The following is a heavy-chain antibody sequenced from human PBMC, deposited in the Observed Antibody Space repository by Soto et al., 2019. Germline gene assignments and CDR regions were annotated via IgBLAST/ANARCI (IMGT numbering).Heavy chain of an antibody. CDR2: LSDSGGSI. D-gene: IGHD3-10*01. CDR1: GFTFNRHA. Sequence: GSLRLSCTASGFTFNRHAMTWVRQAPGKGLEWVSGLSDSGGSIYYADSVKGRFTISRDNSMNTLYLQMNTLRAEDTAVYYCAKGGITLVRGSFDYWGQGALVTVSS. V-gene: IGHV3-23*01. J-gene: IGHJ4*02. CDR3: AKGGITLVRGSFDY.